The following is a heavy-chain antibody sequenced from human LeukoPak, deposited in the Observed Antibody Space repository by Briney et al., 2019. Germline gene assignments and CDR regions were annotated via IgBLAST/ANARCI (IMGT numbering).Heavy chain of an antibody. J-gene: IGHJ5*02. CDR1: GYTFTGYY. D-gene: IGHD2-2*01. CDR3: ARSVVVPAVRFDP. Sequence: GASVKVSCKASGYTFTGYYMHWVRQAPGQGLEWMGWINPNSGGTNYAQKFQGRVAMTRDTSISTAYMELSRLRSDDTAVYYCARSVVVPAVRFDPWGQGTLVTVSS. V-gene: IGHV1-2*02. CDR2: INPNSGGT.